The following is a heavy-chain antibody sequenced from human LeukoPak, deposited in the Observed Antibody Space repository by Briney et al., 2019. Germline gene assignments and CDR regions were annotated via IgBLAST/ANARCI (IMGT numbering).Heavy chain of an antibody. CDR1: GYTFTSHG. D-gene: IGHD3-10*01. V-gene: IGHV1-18*04. CDR3: AWTYYYGSGSSHFDY. Sequence: GASVKVSCKASGYTFTSHGISWVRQAPGQGLEWMGWISAYNGNTNYAQKLQGRVTMTTDTSTSTAYMELRSLRSDDTAVYYCAWTYYYGSGSSHFDYWGQGTLVTVSS. J-gene: IGHJ4*02. CDR2: ISAYNGNT.